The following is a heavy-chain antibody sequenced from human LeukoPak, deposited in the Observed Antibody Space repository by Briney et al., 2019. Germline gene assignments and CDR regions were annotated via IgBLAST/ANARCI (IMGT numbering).Heavy chain of an antibody. CDR3: ARDRSSGYRI. V-gene: IGHV4-39*07. CDR2: IYYSGST. J-gene: IGHJ4*02. Sequence: SETLSLTCTVSGGSISSSSYYWGWIRQPPGKGLEWIGSIYYSGSTYYNPSLKSRVTISVDTSKNQFSLKLSSVTAADTAVYYCARDRSSGYRIWGQGTLVTVSS. D-gene: IGHD6-19*01. CDR1: GGSISSSSYY.